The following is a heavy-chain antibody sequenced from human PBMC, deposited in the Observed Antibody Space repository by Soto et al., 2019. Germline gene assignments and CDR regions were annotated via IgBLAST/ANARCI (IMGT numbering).Heavy chain of an antibody. J-gene: IGHJ4*02. V-gene: IGHV4-39*07. CDR3: ARDKITGLFDY. D-gene: IGHD2-8*02. CDR2: INHTGIT. CDR1: GGSISSSSYY. Sequence: PSETLSLTCTVSGGSISSSSYYWGWIRQPPGKGLEWIGEINHTGITNYNPSLKSRVTISVDTSKNQFSLKLTSVTAADTAVYYCARDKITGLFDYWGQGTLVTVSS.